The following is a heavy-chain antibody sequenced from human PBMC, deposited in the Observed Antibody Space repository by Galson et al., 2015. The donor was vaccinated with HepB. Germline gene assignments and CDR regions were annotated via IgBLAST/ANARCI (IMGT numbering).Heavy chain of an antibody. D-gene: IGHD2-21*02. J-gene: IGHJ3*02. V-gene: IGHV1-69*13. Sequence: SVKVSCKASGGTFSNFAISWVRQAPGQGLEWMGQIIPIFGIANYPQKFRGTVTITADESTSTAYMELSSPRSEDTAVYYCARGVMTPVVNAFDIWGQGTMVTVSS. CDR1: GGTFSNFA. CDR2: IIPIFGIA. CDR3: ARGVMTPVVNAFDI.